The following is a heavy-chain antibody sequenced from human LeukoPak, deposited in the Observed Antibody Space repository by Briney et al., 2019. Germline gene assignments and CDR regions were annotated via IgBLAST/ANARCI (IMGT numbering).Heavy chain of an antibody. CDR3: ARVDDY. V-gene: IGHV4-34*01. CDR1: GGSSSGHF. J-gene: IGHJ4*02. Sequence: SETLSLTCCVHGGSSSGHFGGRWRQPPGKGLEWIGEINHSGSTNYNPSLKSRVTISVDTSKNQFSLKLSSVTAADTAVYYCARVDDYWGQGTLVTVSS. CDR2: INHSGST.